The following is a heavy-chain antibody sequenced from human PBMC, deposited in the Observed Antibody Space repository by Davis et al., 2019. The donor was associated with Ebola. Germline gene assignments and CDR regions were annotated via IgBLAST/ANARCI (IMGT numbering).Heavy chain of an antibody. J-gene: IGHJ4*02. CDR3: AKSFLITGSHMSEFRGVDY. Sequence: GESLKISCVASGFTFTSHAMSWVRQAPGKGLEWVSALSGGSGTTHYADSVKGRFTISRDNSKNTLSLLMDSLRADDTAVYYCAKSFLITGSHMSEFRGVDYWGQGTVVTVSS. D-gene: IGHD2-8*02. V-gene: IGHV3-23*01. CDR2: LSGGSGTT. CDR1: GFTFTSHA.